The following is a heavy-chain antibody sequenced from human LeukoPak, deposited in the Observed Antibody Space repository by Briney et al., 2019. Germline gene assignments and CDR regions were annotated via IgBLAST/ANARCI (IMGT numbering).Heavy chain of an antibody. D-gene: IGHD3-22*01. Sequence: PGGSPRLSCAASGFTFDDYAMHWVRQAPGKGLEWVSGISWNSGSIGYADSVKGRFTISRDNAKNSLYLQMNSLRAEDTALYYCAKDPSDGYYDSSGYLAHYAFDIWGQGTMVTVSS. CDR3: AKDPSDGYYDSSGYLAHYAFDI. V-gene: IGHV3-9*01. J-gene: IGHJ3*02. CDR2: ISWNSGSI. CDR1: GFTFDDYA.